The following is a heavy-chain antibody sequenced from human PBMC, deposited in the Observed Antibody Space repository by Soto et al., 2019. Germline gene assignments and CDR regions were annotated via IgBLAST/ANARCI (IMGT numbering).Heavy chain of an antibody. V-gene: IGHV3-23*01. CDR1: GFTFSTCA. D-gene: IGHD3-10*01. CDR2: ISGSGSTT. CDR3: ARLDYGSGTPHFDV. J-gene: IGHJ4*02. Sequence: PGGSLRLSCPATGFTFSTCAMNWVRQAPGKGLEWVSTISGSGSTTYYADSVKGRFTISRDNFKNTLYLQWHSLEASDTAMYYCARLDYGSGTPHFDVWGQGTQVTVSS.